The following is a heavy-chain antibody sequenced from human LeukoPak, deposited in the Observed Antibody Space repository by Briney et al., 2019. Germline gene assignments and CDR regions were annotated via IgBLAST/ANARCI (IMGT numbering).Heavy chain of an antibody. V-gene: IGHV4-39*07. Sequence: SETLSLTCTVSGGSISSSTYYWGWIRQPPGKGLEWIGEINHSGSTNYNPSLKSRVTISVDTSKNQFSLKLSSVTAADTAVYYCAREGLGTTMVRGPIGYWGQGTLVTVSS. J-gene: IGHJ4*02. CDR2: INHSGST. CDR3: AREGLGTTMVRGPIGY. D-gene: IGHD3-10*01. CDR1: GGSISSSTYY.